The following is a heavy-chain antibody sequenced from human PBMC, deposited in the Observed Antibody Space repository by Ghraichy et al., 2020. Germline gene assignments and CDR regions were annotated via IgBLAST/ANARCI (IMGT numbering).Heavy chain of an antibody. J-gene: IGHJ4*02. Sequence: LSLTCAASGFTFSNAWMSWVRQAPGKGLEWVGRIKSKTDGGTTDYAAPVKGRFTISRDDSKNTLYLQMNSLKTEDTAVYYCTTGRDGYIDYFDYWGQGTMVTVTS. V-gene: IGHV3-15*01. CDR3: TTGRDGYIDYFDY. D-gene: IGHD5-24*01. CDR1: GFTFSNAW. CDR2: IKSKTDGGTT.